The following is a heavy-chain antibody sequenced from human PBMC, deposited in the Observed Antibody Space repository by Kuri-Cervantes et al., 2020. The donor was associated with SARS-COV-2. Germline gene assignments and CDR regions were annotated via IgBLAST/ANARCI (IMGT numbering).Heavy chain of an antibody. D-gene: IGHD2-2*01. CDR2: ISYDGSNK. CDR1: GFTFSSYA. J-gene: IGHJ4*02. Sequence: GGSLRLSCAASGFTFSSYAMHWVRQAPGKGLEWVAVISYDGSNKYYADSVKGRFTISRDNSKNTLYLQMNSLRAEDTAVYYCAREGYCSSTSCLDYWGQGTLVTVSS. V-gene: IGHV3-30-3*01. CDR3: AREGYCSSTSCLDY.